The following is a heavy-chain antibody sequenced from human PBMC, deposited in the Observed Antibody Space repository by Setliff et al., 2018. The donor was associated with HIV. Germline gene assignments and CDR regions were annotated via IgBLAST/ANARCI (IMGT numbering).Heavy chain of an antibody. V-gene: IGHV1-69*10. CDR3: ARGYNWNYVLAY. CDR2: IIPILEKT. D-gene: IGHD1-7*01. Sequence: GASVKVSCKASGYLFTHYGVSWVRQAPGQGLEWLGGIIPILEKTNYAQKFQGRVTITADTSTSTAYMELSSLTSEDTAVYYCARGYNWNYVLAYWGQGTLVTVSS. CDR1: GYLFTHYG. J-gene: IGHJ4*02.